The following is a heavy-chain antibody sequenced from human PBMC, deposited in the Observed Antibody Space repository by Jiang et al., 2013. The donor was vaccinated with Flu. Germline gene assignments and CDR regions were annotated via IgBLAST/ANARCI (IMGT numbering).Heavy chain of an antibody. D-gene: IGHD4-17*01. Sequence: YYMHWVRQAPGQGLEWMGWINPNSGGTNYAQKFQGRVTMTRDTSISTAYMELSRLRSDDTAVYYCARDGRTVRREIGGVTPNYFDYWGQGTLVTVSS. CDR3: ARDGRTVRREIGGVTPNYFDY. V-gene: IGHV1-2*02. J-gene: IGHJ4*02. CDR2: INPNSGGT. CDR1: YY.